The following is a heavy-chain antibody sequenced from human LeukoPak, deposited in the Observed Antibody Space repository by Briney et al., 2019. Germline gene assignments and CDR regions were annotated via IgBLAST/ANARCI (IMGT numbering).Heavy chain of an antibody. D-gene: IGHD6-13*01. CDR1: GGSISSHY. CDR2: IYYRGSA. V-gene: IGHV4-59*11. J-gene: IGHJ4*02. CDR3: ARESGSSSWYTL. Sequence: LSETLSLTCTVSGGSISSHYWSWIRQPPGKGLEWIGYIYYRGSANYNPSLKSRVTISVDTSQNQFSLKLTSVTAADTAVYYCARESGSSSWYTLWGQGTLVTVSS.